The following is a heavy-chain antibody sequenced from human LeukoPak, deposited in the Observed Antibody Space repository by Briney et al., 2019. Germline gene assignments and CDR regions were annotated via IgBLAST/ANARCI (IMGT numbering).Heavy chain of an antibody. CDR2: IYYRVTS. CDR1: GDSISTYY. CDR3: ARGGYYGSGNDFRFDP. V-gene: IGHV4-59*01. D-gene: IGHD3-10*01. J-gene: IGHJ5*02. Sequence: SETLSLTCTVSGDSISTYYWSWIRQPPGKGLEWIGYIYYRVTSDYNPSLKSRVTISVDTSKNQFSLKLRSVNAADTAVYYCARGGYYGSGNDFRFDPWGQGTLVTVSS.